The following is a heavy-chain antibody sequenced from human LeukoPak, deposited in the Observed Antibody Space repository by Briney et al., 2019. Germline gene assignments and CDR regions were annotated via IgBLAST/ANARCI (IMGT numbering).Heavy chain of an antibody. Sequence: PSETLSLTCTVSGGSMSSDYWSWIRQPPGKGLEWIGYIHYSGSTNYNPSLNSRVTMLVDTSKNQFSLNLTSVTAADTAVYYCARQSSGCYDFWGQGTLVTVSS. V-gene: IGHV4-59*01. CDR2: IHYSGST. CDR3: ARQSSGCYDF. CDR1: GGSMSSDY. J-gene: IGHJ4*02. D-gene: IGHD6-19*01.